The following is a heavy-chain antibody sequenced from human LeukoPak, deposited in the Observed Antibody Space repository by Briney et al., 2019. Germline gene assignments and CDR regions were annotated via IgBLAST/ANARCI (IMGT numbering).Heavy chain of an antibody. Sequence: SETLSLTCSVSGGSISSYYWSWIRQPPGKGLEWIGYIYDSGSTNFKSPLKSRVTMSRDTSKNQFSLKVNSVTAADTAVYYCARAAVAGPYAFDIWGQGTMVTVSS. CDR2: IYDSGST. CDR3: ARAAVAGPYAFDI. D-gene: IGHD6-19*01. V-gene: IGHV4-59*08. CDR1: GGSISSYY. J-gene: IGHJ3*02.